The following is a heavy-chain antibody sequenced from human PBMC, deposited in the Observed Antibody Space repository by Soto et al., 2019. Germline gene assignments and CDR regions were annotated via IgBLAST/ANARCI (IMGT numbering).Heavy chain of an antibody. Sequence: EVQLLQSGGGLVQPGGSLRLSCAASGFSFRSYAMSWVRQAPGKGPEWVSSILASGENTFYADSVKGRFTISRDNSKNTLFLQMNSLRAEDTAVYYCAKRRDDNSGFYWDYWGQGTVVTASS. D-gene: IGHD3-22*01. CDR2: ILASGENT. V-gene: IGHV3-23*01. CDR3: AKRRDDNSGFYWDY. CDR1: GFSFRSYA. J-gene: IGHJ4*02.